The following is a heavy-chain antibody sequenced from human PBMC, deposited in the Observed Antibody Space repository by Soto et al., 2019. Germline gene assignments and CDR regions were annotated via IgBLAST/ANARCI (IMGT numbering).Heavy chain of an antibody. J-gene: IGHJ4*02. Sequence: QVQLVESGGGVVQPGRSLRLSCAASGFTFSSYGMHWVRQAPGKGLEWVAVIWYDGSNKYYADSVKGRFTISRDNSKNTLYLQMSSLRAEDTAVYYCGRAPPGGYYFDYWGQGTLVTVSS. V-gene: IGHV3-33*01. D-gene: IGHD3-16*01. CDR3: GRAPPGGYYFDY. CDR1: GFTFSSYG. CDR2: IWYDGSNK.